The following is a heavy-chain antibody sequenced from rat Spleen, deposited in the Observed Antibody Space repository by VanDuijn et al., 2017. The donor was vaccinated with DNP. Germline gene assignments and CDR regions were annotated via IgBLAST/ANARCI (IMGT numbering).Heavy chain of an antibody. J-gene: IGHJ3*01. CDR2: IRYDGGDT. CDR1: GFTFSDYN. Sequence: EVQLVESGGGLVQPGRSLKLSCAASGFTFSDYNMAWVRQAPTKGLEWVASIRYDGGDTFYRDSVKGRFTISRDNAKSTLYLQIDSLRSEDTATYYCATRYWFAYWGQGTLVTVSS. V-gene: IGHV5S10*01. CDR3: ATRYWFAY.